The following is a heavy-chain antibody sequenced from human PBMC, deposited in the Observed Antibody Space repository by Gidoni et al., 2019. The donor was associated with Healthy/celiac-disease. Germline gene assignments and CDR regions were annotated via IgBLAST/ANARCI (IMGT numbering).Heavy chain of an antibody. Sequence: EVQLVESGGGLVPHGGSLRLSYAASGFTFSSYSMNGVRQAPGKGLEWVSYISSSSSTIYYADSVKGRFTISRDNAKNSLYLQMNSLRAEDTAVYYCARVGSGYDYDGYYYYMDVWGKGTTVTVSS. J-gene: IGHJ6*03. D-gene: IGHD5-12*01. CDR1: GFTFSSYS. V-gene: IGHV3-48*01. CDR3: ARVGSGYDYDGYYYYMDV. CDR2: ISSSSSTI.